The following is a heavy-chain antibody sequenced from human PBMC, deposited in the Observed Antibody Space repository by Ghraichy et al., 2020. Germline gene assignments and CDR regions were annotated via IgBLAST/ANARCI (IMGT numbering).Heavy chain of an antibody. J-gene: IGHJ4*02. CDR3: TRGFEYCGGGSCYTEFDY. D-gene: IGHD2-15*01. CDR1: GFTFSGSA. V-gene: IGHV3-73*01. Sequence: GALRLSCAASGFTFSGSAMHWVRQASGKGLEWVGRIRSKANNYATAYAASVKGRFTISRDDSRDTAYLQMNSLKTEDTAVYYCTRGFEYCGGGSCYTEFDYWGQGTLVTVSS. CDR2: IRSKANNYAT.